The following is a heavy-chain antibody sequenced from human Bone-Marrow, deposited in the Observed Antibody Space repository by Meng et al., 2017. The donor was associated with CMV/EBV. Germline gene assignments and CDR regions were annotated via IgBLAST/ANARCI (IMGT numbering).Heavy chain of an antibody. Sequence: GESLKISCAASEFTFSTYAFSWVRQAPGKGLEWLSVIYSAGTVTYYADSVKGRFTISRDNSKDMVYLQMNTLRVEDTAVYYCAKVVRFPRGSSYNYYYGMDVWGQGTAVTVSS. CDR3: AKVVRFPRGSSYNYYYGMDV. J-gene: IGHJ6*02. D-gene: IGHD3-10*01. CDR1: EFTFSTYA. CDR2: IYSAGTVT. V-gene: IGHV3-23*03.